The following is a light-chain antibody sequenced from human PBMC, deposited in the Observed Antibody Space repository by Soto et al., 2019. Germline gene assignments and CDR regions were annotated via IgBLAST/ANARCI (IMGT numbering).Light chain of an antibody. Sequence: IQMTQYPSSLSSSFGDRVTITWGASQSISRWLAWYQQKPGKAPKLLIYDGSSLESGVPSRFSGSVSGTDCTITISCLKYEDFATYYCQQGYSYPRAFGQGTKVDIK. CDR2: DGS. CDR1: QSISRW. V-gene: IGKV1-5*01. J-gene: IGKJ1*01. CDR3: QQGYSYPRA.